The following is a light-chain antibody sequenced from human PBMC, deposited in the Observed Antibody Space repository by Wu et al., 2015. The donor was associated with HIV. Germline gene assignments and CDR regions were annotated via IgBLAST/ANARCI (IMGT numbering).Light chain of an antibody. J-gene: IGKJ4*01. Sequence: EIVLTQSPGTLSLSPGERATLSCRASQSVSSNYLAWYQQKPGQAPRLLIYGASSRATDIPDRFSGSGSGTGFTLTISRLEPEDFAVYYCQRYRRSPSFGGGTKVEIK. CDR1: QSVSSNY. CDR2: GAS. V-gene: IGKV3-20*01. CDR3: QRYRRSPS.